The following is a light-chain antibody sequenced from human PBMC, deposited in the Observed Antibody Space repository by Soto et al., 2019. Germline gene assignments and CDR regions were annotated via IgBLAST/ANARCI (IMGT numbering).Light chain of an antibody. V-gene: IGLV2-14*02. J-gene: IGLJ3*02. CDR1: SSDVGSYNL. CDR3: VSYIESSLTHWV. Sequence: QSALTQPASVSGSPGQSITISCTGTSSDVGSYNLVSWYQQHPGKAPKLMIYEGSKRPSGISDRFSGSKSGDTASLTISDLQAEDEADYYCVSYIESSLTHWVFGGGTKLTVL. CDR2: EGS.